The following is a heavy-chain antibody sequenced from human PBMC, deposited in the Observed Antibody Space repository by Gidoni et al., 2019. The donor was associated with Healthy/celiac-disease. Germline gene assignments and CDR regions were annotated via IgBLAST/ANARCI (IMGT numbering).Heavy chain of an antibody. Sequence: QLQLPESGPGLVKPSETLSLTCTVSGGSLSSSSYYWGWIRQPPGKGLEWIGSIYYSGSTYYNPSLKSRVTISVETSKNQFSLKLSSVTAADTAVYYGARQPKFDPWGQGTLVTVS. CDR3: ARQPKFDP. J-gene: IGHJ5*02. CDR2: IYYSGST. V-gene: IGHV4-39*01. CDR1: GGSLSSSSYY.